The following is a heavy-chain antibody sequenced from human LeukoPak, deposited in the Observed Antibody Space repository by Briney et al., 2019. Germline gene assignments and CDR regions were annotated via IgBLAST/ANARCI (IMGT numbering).Heavy chain of an antibody. CDR2: IIPIFGTA. Sequence: SVKVSCKASGGTFSSYAISWVRQAPGQGLEWMGGIIPIFGTANYAQKFQGRVTITADESTSTAYMELSSLRSEDTAVYYCAREMGQQLDIGAFDIWGQGTMVTVSS. CDR3: AREMGQQLDIGAFDI. V-gene: IGHV1-69*13. J-gene: IGHJ3*02. CDR1: GGTFSSYA. D-gene: IGHD6-13*01.